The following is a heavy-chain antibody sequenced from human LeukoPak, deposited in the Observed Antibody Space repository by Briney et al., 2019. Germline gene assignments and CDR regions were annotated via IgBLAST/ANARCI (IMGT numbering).Heavy chain of an antibody. J-gene: IGHJ4*02. Sequence: SETLSLTFTVSGGSISSSSYYWGWIRQPPGKGLEWIGSIYYSGSTYYNPSLKSRVTISVDTSKNQFSLKLSSVTAADTAVYYCARFEELHTYFDYWGQGTLVTVSS. V-gene: IGHV4-39*07. CDR1: GGSISSSSYY. CDR3: ARFEELHTYFDY. D-gene: IGHD1-26*01. CDR2: IYYSGST.